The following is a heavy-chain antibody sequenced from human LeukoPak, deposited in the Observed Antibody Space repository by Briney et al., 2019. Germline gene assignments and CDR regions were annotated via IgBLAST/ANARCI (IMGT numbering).Heavy chain of an antibody. CDR2: IYHSGST. CDR3: AREDRITIFGVESNWFDP. D-gene: IGHD3-3*01. Sequence: SETLSLTCAVYGGSFSGYYWGWIRQPPGKGLEWIGSIYHSGSTYYNPSLKSRVTISVDTSKNQFSLKLSSVTAADTAVYYCAREDRITIFGVESNWFDPWGQGTLVTVSS. CDR1: GGSFSGYY. V-gene: IGHV4-38-2*02. J-gene: IGHJ5*02.